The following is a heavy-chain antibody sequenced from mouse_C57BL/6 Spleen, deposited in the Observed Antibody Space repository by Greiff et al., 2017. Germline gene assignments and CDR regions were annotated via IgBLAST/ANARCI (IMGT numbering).Heavy chain of an antibody. CDR1: GYTFTSYW. CDR2: IDPSDSYT. J-gene: IGHJ4*01. V-gene: IGHV1-69*01. CDR3: ARWGGGNAMDY. Sequence: VQLQQPGAELVMPGASVKLSCKASGYTFTSYWMHWVKQRPGQGLEWIGEIDPSDSYTNYNQKFKGKSTLTVDKSSSTAYMQLSSLTSEDSAVYYCARWGGGNAMDYWGQGTSVTVSS.